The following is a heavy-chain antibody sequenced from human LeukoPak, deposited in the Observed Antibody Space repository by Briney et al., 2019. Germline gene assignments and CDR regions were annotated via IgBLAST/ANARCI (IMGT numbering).Heavy chain of an antibody. Sequence: SVKVSCKASGGTFSSYAISWVRQAPGQGLEWMGRIIPIFGTANYAQKFQGRVTITTDESTSPAYMELSSLRSEDTAVYYCARDPGVIPVHYMDVWGKGTTVIVSS. CDR1: GGTFSSYA. CDR3: ARDPGVIPVHYMDV. D-gene: IGHD4-23*01. V-gene: IGHV1-69*05. CDR2: IIPIFGTA. J-gene: IGHJ6*03.